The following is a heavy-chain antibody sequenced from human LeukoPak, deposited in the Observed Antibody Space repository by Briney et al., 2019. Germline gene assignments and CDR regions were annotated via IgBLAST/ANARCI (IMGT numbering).Heavy chain of an antibody. V-gene: IGHV1-46*01. Sequence: GASVKVSCKASGYTFTSYYMHWVRQAPGQGLEWMGIINPSGGSTSYAQKFQGRVTMTRDTSTSTVYMELSSLRSEDTAVYYCARDGTHYDSSGGSNFDYWGQGTLVTVSS. CDR2: INPSGGST. D-gene: IGHD3-22*01. CDR3: ARDGTHYDSSGGSNFDY. J-gene: IGHJ4*02. CDR1: GYTFTSYY.